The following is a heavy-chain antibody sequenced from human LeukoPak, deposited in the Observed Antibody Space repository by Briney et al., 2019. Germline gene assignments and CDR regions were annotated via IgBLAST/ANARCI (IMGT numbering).Heavy chain of an antibody. V-gene: IGHV3-21*01. D-gene: IGHD5-18*01. Sequence: PGGSLRLSCAASGFTFSSYSMNWVRQAPGKGLEWVSSISSSSSYIYYADSVKGRFTISRDNAKNSLYLQMNSLRAGDTAVYYCARVHRSYGFGAFDIWGQGTMVTVSS. J-gene: IGHJ3*02. CDR2: ISSSSSYI. CDR1: GFTFSSYS. CDR3: ARVHRSYGFGAFDI.